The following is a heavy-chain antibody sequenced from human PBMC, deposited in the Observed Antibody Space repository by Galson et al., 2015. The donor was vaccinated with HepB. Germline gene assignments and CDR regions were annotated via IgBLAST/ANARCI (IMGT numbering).Heavy chain of an antibody. J-gene: IGHJ4*02. CDR3: ATKTDAIYFFDY. CDR2: IFREGTA. CDR1: GLSIDNKW. D-gene: IGHD2-2*01. V-gene: IGHV4-28*01. Sequence: ETLSLTCAVSGLSIDNKWWVWIRQPPGKGLQWMGYIFREGTAFYNPSLESRLTLLRDNFASQVSLKLSAVTAADTATYYCATKTDAIYFFDYWGQGITVTVSS.